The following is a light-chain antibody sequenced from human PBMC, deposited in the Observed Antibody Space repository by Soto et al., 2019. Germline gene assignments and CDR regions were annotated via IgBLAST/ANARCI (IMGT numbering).Light chain of an antibody. V-gene: IGLV2-14*01. CDR1: SSDIGAYNS. CDR2: QVS. J-gene: IGLJ1*01. CDR3: SSYTTSDTLCV. Sequence: QSVLTQPASVSGSPGQSITISCTGTSSDIGAYNSVSWYQQHPGKAPKLIVFQVSFRPSAVSDRFSGSKSDNTASLTISGLQAEDEADYYCSSYTTSDTLCVFGTGTKVTVL.